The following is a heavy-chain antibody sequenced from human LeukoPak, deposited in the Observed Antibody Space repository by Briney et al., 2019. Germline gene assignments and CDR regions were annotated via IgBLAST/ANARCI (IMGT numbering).Heavy chain of an antibody. D-gene: IGHD3-22*01. CDR1: GASISSSNW. CDR2: INHSGST. Sequence: PSGTLSLTCAVSGASISSSNWWSWVRQTPGKGLEWIGEINHSGSTNYNPSLKSRVTISVDTSKNQFSLKLSSVTAADTAVYYCARSFLWYYYDSSGYLGFDYWGQGTLVTVSS. J-gene: IGHJ4*02. V-gene: IGHV4-4*02. CDR3: ARSFLWYYYDSSGYLGFDY.